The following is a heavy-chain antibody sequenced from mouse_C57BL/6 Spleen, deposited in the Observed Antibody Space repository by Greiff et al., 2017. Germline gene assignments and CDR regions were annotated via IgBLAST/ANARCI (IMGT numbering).Heavy chain of an antibody. CDR1: GYSFTGYY. J-gene: IGHJ3*01. CDR2: INPSTGGT. CDR3: AREEDSSGRFAY. V-gene: IGHV1-42*01. Sequence: EVKLMESGPELVKPGASVKISCKASGYSFTGYYMNWVKQSPEKSLEWIGEINPSTGGTTYNQKFKAKATLTVDKSSSTAYMQLKSLTSEDSAVYYCAREEDSSGRFAYWGQGTLVTVSA. D-gene: IGHD3-2*02.